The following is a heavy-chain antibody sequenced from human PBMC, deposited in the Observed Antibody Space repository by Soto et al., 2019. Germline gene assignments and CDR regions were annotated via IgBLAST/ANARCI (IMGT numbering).Heavy chain of an antibody. J-gene: IGHJ4*02. D-gene: IGHD3-22*01. CDR3: ARDLMPNDRGLGDLAY. Sequence: EVRLVESGGGLVKPGGSLRLSCAASGFTFNKYSMNWVRQAPGKGLEWVSSITSKTGDQYYADSVKGRFIISRDNTKKSLSLHVTSLRDEDTAVYYCARDLMPNDRGLGDLAYWGQGTLVTVSS. V-gene: IGHV3-21*01. CDR2: ITSKTGDQ. CDR1: GFTFNKYS.